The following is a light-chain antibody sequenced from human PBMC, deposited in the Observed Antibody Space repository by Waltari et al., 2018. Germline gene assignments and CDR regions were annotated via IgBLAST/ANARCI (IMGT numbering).Light chain of an antibody. CDR3: SSYSTSITPYV. CDR2: DVS. V-gene: IGLV2-14*03. J-gene: IGLJ1*01. Sequence: YNKHPGKAPKLIIYDVSSRPSGVSNRFFGSKSGNTAALTISGLQAEDEAVYFCSSYSTSITPYVFGTGTKVTVL.